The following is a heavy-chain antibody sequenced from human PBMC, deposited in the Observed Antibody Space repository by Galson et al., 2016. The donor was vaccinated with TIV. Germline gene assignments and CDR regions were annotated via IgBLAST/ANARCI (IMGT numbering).Heavy chain of an antibody. J-gene: IGHJ6*02. V-gene: IGHV1-69*13. D-gene: IGHD4-17*01. CDR2: IIPIFGTA. CDR1: GATFNKYA. CDR3: ARGSGDTYYYYFGMDV. Sequence: SVKVSCKASGATFNKYAISWVRQAPGQGLEWMGGIIPIFGTANYAQTFQGRVTITADEFTSAAYMELNSLRSEDTAVYYCARGSGDTYYYYFGMDVWGQGTTVTVSS.